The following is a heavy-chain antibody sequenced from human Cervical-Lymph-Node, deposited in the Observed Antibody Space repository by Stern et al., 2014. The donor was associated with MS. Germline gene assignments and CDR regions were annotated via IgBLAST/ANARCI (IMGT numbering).Heavy chain of an antibody. CDR2: IYYSGST. J-gene: IGHJ4*02. D-gene: IGHD3-3*01. CDR1: GGSISSYY. Sequence: VQLEESGPGLVKPSETLSLTCTVSGGSISSYYWSWIRQPPGKGLEWIGYIYYSGSTNYNPSLKSRVTISVDTSKNQFSLKLSSVTAADTAVYYCAREASAFDYWGQGTLVTVSS. CDR3: AREASAFDY. V-gene: IGHV4-59*01.